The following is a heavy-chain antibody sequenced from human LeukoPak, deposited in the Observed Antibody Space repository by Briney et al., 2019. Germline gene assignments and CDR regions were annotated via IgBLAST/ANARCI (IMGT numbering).Heavy chain of an antibody. CDR3: ARDTGLPRGKAYYYYYMDV. CDR2: GYTSGST. Sequence: SETLSLTCTVSGGSISSYYWSWIGQPAGKGLERIGRGYTSGSTNYNPSLKSRVTMSVDTSKNQFSLELTSVTAADTAVYYCARDTGLPRGKAYYYYYMDVWGKGTTVTVSS. D-gene: IGHD3-16*01. CDR1: GGSISSYY. V-gene: IGHV4-4*07. J-gene: IGHJ6*03.